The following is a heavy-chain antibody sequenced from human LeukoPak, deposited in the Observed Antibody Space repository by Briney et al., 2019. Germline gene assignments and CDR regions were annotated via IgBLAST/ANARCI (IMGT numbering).Heavy chain of an antibody. J-gene: IGHJ4*02. CDR1: GGSISSGDYY. CDR2: VYYSGST. Sequence: SQTLSLTCTVSGGSISSGDYYWSWIRQPPGKSLEWIGYVYYSGSTYYNPSLKSRVTISVDTSKNQFSLKLSSVTAADTAVYYCASQGLGDHGDYEDYWGQGTLVTVSS. CDR3: ASQGLGDHGDYEDY. V-gene: IGHV4-30-4*01. D-gene: IGHD4-17*01.